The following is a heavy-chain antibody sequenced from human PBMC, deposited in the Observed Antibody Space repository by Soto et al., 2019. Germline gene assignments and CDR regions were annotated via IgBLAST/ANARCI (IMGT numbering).Heavy chain of an antibody. V-gene: IGHV4-34*01. D-gene: IGHD4-17*01. CDR3: ARLRDGVYYFDY. CDR1: GGSFRAYY. J-gene: IGHJ4*02. Sequence: SETLSLTCAVHGGSFRAYYWSWIRQPPGKGLEWIGEINHSGSTNYNPSLKSRVTISVDTSKKQFSLKLSSVTAADTAVYYCARLRDGVYYFDYWGQGTQVTVSS. CDR2: INHSGST.